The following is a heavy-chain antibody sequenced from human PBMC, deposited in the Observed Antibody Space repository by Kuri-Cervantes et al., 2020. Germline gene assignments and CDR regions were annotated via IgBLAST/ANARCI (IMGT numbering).Heavy chain of an antibody. Sequence: SETLSLTCTVSGGSISSYYWSWIRQPPGKGLDRIGYIYYSGSTNYNPSLKSRVTISVDTSKNKFSLKLSSVTAADTAVYYCARSLAVTQFVLDYWGQGTLVTVSS. CDR1: GGSISSYY. CDR3: ARSLAVTQFVLDY. V-gene: IGHV4-59*01. CDR2: IYYSGST. J-gene: IGHJ4*02. D-gene: IGHD2-21*02.